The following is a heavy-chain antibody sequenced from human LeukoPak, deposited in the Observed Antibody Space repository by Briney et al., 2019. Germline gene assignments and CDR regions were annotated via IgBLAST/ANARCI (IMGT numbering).Heavy chain of an antibody. D-gene: IGHD5-18*01. V-gene: IGHV1-24*01. CDR1: GYTLTELS. J-gene: IGHJ4*02. CDR2: FDPEDGET. Sequence: ASVKVSCKVSGYTLTELSMHWVRQAPGKGLEWMGGFDPEDGETIYAQKFQGRVTMTEDTSTDTAYMELSSLRSGDTAVYYCATPGYSYGGYNWRVLGYWGQGTLVTVSS. CDR3: ATPGYSYGGYNWRVLGY.